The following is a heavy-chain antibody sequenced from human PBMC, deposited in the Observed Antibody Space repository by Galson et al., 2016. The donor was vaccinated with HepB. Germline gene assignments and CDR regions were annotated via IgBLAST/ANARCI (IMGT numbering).Heavy chain of an antibody. Sequence: SVKVSCKASGLTFDDYAIHWVRQAPGQRLEWMGWVNADSRKTEYSQKVQDRVTIIRDTSATTVSFELRSLRSEDTAVYYCARGRGYSSNWDFDYWGQGTQVTVSS. CDR3: ARGRGYSSNWDFDY. D-gene: IGHD5-18*01. J-gene: IGHJ4*02. CDR2: VNADSRKT. CDR1: GLTFDDYA. V-gene: IGHV1-3*01.